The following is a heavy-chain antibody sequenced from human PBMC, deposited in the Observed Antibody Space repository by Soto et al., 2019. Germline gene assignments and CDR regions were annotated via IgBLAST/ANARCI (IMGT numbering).Heavy chain of an antibody. Sequence: SVKVSCKASGGTFSRYGINWVRQAPGHGLEWMGGIIPLFGTANYAQKFQGRVTITADESTSTAHMELRSLRSEDTAVYYCARDYGHDCSGGNCYFYFWGQGTLVTVSS. CDR1: GGTFSRYG. D-gene: IGHD2-15*01. CDR2: IIPLFGTA. J-gene: IGHJ4*02. V-gene: IGHV1-69*13. CDR3: ARDYGHDCSGGNCYFYF.